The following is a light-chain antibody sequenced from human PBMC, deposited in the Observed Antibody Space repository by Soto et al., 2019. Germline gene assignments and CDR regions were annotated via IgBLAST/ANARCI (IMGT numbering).Light chain of an antibody. CDR1: QRISGY. CDR3: QKSYNNALT. J-gene: IGKJ4*01. Sequence: DIQITQSPSSLSASAGDRVTITFRASQRISGYLNWYQHKPGKAPRLLIYTASSLQSGVPSRFSGSGSGTDFTLTISSLQPEDFATYYCQKSYNNALTCGGGTTVDIK. CDR2: TAS. V-gene: IGKV1-39*01.